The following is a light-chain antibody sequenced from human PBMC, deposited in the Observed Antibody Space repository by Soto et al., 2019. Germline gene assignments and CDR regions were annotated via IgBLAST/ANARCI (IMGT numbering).Light chain of an antibody. J-gene: IGKJ3*01. V-gene: IGKV1-5*03. CDR2: RAS. CDR3: RHYDSYSGT. Sequence: DIQMTQSPSTLSASVGDRVTITCRASQSITSWLAWYQQKPGKAPKLMISRASTLEGGVPYRFSGSRSGTEFTLTISSLQPDDFSTYSCRHYDSYSGTVGPAPKVDTK. CDR1: QSITSW.